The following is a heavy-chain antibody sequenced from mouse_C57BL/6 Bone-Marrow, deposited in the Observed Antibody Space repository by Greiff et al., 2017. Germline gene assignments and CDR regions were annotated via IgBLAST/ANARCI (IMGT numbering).Heavy chain of an antibody. Sequence: VQLQQSGAELVKPGASVKVSCKASGYAFSSSWMNWVKQRPGQGLEWIGRLYPGDGDTNYNGKFKGKATLTADKSSSTAYMQLSSLTSEDSAVYVCARDLTGRFAYWGQGTLVTVSA. D-gene: IGHD4-1*01. CDR2: LYPGDGDT. V-gene: IGHV1-82*01. CDR3: ARDLTGRFAY. J-gene: IGHJ3*01. CDR1: GYAFSSSW.